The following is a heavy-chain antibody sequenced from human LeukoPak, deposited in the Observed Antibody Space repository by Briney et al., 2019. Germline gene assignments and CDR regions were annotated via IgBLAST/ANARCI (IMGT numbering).Heavy chain of an antibody. CDR3: ATSGWYLLPGVY. Sequence: SETLSLTCTVSGGSISSSSYYWGWIHQPPGKGLEWIGEINHSGSTNYNPSLESRVTISVDTSKNQFSLKLSSVTAADTAVYYCATSGWYLLPGVYWGQGTLVTVSS. CDR1: GGSISSSSYY. V-gene: IGHV4-39*01. J-gene: IGHJ4*02. CDR2: INHSGST. D-gene: IGHD6-19*01.